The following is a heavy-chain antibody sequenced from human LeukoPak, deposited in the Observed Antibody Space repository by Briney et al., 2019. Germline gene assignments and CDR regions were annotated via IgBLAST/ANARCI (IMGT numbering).Heavy chain of an antibody. D-gene: IGHD3-16*01. CDR1: GGSIRDYY. Sequence: ASETLSLTCTVSGGSIRDYYWSWIRQPPGKGLEWIGYIYNSGSTNHNPSLKSRVTISVDTSKNQFSLKMRSVTAEDTAVYYCARGLTALRFDPWGQRTLVTVSS. CDR2: IYNSGST. J-gene: IGHJ5*02. V-gene: IGHV4-59*01. CDR3: ARGLTALRFDP.